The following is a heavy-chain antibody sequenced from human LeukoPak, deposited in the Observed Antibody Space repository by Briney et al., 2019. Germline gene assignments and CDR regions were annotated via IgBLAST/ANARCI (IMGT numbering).Heavy chain of an antibody. CDR2: ISAYNGNT. CDR3: ARDDGTVTTADGFDY. CDR1: GYTFTSYG. D-gene: IGHD4-11*01. V-gene: IGHV1-18*01. Sequence: GASVKVSCKASGYTFTSYGISWVRQAPGQGLEWMGWISAYNGNTNYAQKLQGRVTMTTDTPTSTAYMELRSLRSDDTAVYYCARDDGTVTTADGFDYWGQGTLVTVPS. J-gene: IGHJ4*02.